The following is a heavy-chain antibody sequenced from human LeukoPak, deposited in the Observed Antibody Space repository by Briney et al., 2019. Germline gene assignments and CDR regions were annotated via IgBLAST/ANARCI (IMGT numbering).Heavy chain of an antibody. V-gene: IGHV4-59*08. CDR1: GGSISSYY. J-gene: IGHJ6*02. CDR2: IYYSGST. CDR3: ARRIGVAAAGTRYYGMDV. Sequence: SGTLSLTCTVSGGSISSYYWSWIRQPPGKGLEWIGYIYYSGSTNYNPSLKSRVTISVDTSKNQFSLKLSSVTAADTAAYYCARRIGVAAAGTRYYGMDVWGQGTTVTVSS. D-gene: IGHD6-13*01.